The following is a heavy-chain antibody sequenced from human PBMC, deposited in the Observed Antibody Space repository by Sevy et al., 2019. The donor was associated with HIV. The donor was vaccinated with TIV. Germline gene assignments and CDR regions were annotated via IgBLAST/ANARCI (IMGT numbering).Heavy chain of an antibody. CDR2: INSNSGAI. CDR3: ATEYSYDY. CDR1: GHTFSGNY. D-gene: IGHD5-12*01. V-gene: IGHV1-2*02. J-gene: IGHJ4*02. Sequence: ASVKVSCKASGHTFSGNYIQWVRQAPGQGLEWLCWINSNSGAISYAQKFQDRVTMTRDTSTTTAYMELSRLRSDDTAVYYCATEYSYDYWGQGTLVTVSS.